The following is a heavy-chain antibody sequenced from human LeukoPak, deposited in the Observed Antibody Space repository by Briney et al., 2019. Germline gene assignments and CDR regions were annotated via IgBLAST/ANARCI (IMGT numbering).Heavy chain of an antibody. Sequence: ASVKVSCKASGGTFSSYAISWVRQAPGQGLEWMGGIIPIFGTANYAQKFQGGVTITADESTSTAYMELSSLRSEDTAVYYCARGNLGGRGYYYGMDVWGQGTTVTVSS. V-gene: IGHV1-69*13. CDR3: ARGNLGGRGYYYGMDV. CDR1: GGTFSSYA. J-gene: IGHJ6*02. CDR2: IIPIFGTA.